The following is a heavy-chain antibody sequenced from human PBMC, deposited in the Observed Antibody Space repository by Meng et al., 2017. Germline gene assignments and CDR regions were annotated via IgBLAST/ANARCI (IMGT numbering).Heavy chain of an antibody. V-gene: IGHV1-69*05. CDR2: IIPIFGTA. CDR3: ATISIPPSGDYYDSSGYSELRNAFDI. CDR1: GGTFSSYA. Sequence: SVKVSCKASGGTFSSYAISWVRQAPGQGLEWMGGIIPIFGTANYAQKFQGRVTITTDESTSTAYMELSSLRSEDTAVYYRATISIPPSGDYYDSSGYSELRNAFDIWGQGTMVTVSS. D-gene: IGHD3-22*01. J-gene: IGHJ3*02.